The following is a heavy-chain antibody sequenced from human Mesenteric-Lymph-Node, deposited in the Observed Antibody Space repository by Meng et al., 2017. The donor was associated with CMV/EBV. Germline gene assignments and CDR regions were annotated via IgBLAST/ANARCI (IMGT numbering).Heavy chain of an antibody. D-gene: IGHD2-2*01. Sequence: ASVKVSCKASGYTFTSYDINWVRQATGQGLEWMGIINPSGGSTSYAQKFQGRVTMTRDTSTSTVYMELSSLRSEDTAVYYCARETILLPFIVVVPAATVDGMDVWGQGTTVTVSS. CDR3: ARETILLPFIVVVPAATVDGMDV. V-gene: IGHV1-46*01. CDR2: INPSGGST. CDR1: GYTFTSYD. J-gene: IGHJ6*02.